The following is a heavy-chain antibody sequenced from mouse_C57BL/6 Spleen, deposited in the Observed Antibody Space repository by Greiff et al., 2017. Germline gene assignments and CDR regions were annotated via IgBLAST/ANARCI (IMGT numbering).Heavy chain of an antibody. D-gene: IGHD1-1*01. CDR3: ARWGSSIDYAMDY. V-gene: IGHV1-4*01. CDR1: GYTFPSYT. J-gene: IGHJ4*01. CDR2: INPSSGYT. Sequence: VQLQQSGAELARPGASVKMSCPASGYTFPSYTMHWVKPRPGQGLEWIGYINPSSGYTKYNQKFKDKATLTADKSSSTAYMQLSSLTSEDSAVYYCARWGSSIDYAMDYWGQGTSVTVSS.